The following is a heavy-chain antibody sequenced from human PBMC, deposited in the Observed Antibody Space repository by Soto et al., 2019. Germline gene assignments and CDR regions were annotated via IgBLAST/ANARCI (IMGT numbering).Heavy chain of an antibody. CDR1: GFTFGSYG. J-gene: IGHJ4*02. CDR2: LSGSSLTV. CDR3: AKDTRIAARPIGYFDH. Sequence: EVQLLESGGGLVQPRGSLRLTCAASGFTFGSYGMSWVRQAPGKGLEWVSSLSGSSLTVYYADSVKGRFTISRDNSDNTLFLEMTSLRAEDTAFYYCAKDTRIAARPIGYFDHWGQGTLVTVSS. D-gene: IGHD6-6*01. V-gene: IGHV3-23*01.